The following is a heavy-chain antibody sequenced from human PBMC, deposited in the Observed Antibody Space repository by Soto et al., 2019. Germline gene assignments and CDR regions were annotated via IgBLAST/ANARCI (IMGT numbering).Heavy chain of an antibody. Sequence: QVQLVESGGGVVQTGRSLRLSCAAPGFTFSSYGMHWVRQAPGKGLEWVAVIWYDGSNKYYADSVKGRFTISRDNSKNTLYLQMNSLRAEVTAVYYCARAYGHVDYWGQGTLVTVSS. D-gene: IGHD4-17*01. CDR2: IWYDGSNK. J-gene: IGHJ4*02. CDR1: GFTFSSYG. CDR3: ARAYGHVDY. V-gene: IGHV3-33*01.